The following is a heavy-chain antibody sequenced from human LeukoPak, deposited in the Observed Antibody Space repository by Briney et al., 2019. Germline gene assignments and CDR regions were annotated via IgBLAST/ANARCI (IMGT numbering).Heavy chain of an antibody. J-gene: IGHJ4*02. D-gene: IGHD6-19*01. CDR2: INHSGST. Sequence: EWIGEINHSGSTNYNPYLKSRVTISVDTSKNQFSLKLSSVTAADTAVYYCASTGSGWSGAYWGQGTLVTVSS. CDR3: ASTGSGWSGAY. V-gene: IGHV4-34*01.